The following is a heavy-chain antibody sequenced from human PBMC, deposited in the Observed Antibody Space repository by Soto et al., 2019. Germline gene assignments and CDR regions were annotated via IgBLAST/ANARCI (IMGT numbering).Heavy chain of an antibody. J-gene: IGHJ6*02. V-gene: IGHV1-3*01. CDR3: ARASAVGVNHMDV. CDR2: INAGNGNT. Sequence: GASVKVSCKASGYTFTSSAMHWVRQAPGQRLEWVGWINAGNGNTRVSHKFQGRVTITRDTSATTAYMELSSLRSDDTAVFYCARASAVGVNHMDVWGQGTTVTVSS. D-gene: IGHD6-19*01. CDR1: GYTFTSSA.